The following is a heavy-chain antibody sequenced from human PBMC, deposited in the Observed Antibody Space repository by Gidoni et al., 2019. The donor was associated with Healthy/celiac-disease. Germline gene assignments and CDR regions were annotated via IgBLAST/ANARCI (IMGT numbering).Heavy chain of an antibody. Sequence: QVQLAQSGAEVKKPGASVKASCTASGYTFTGYYLHWVRQAPGQGLEWMGWINPNSGGTNYAQKFQGRVTMTRDTSISTAYMELSRLRSDDTAVYYCARDTPVGATTPFDPWGQGTLVTVSS. CDR1: GYTFTGYY. CDR3: ARDTPVGATTPFDP. J-gene: IGHJ5*02. D-gene: IGHD1-26*01. V-gene: IGHV1-2*02. CDR2: INPNSGGT.